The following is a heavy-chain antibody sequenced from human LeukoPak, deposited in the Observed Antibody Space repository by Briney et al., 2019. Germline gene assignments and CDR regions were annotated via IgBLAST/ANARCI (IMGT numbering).Heavy chain of an antibody. CDR2: INHSGST. D-gene: IGHD6-13*01. V-gene: IGHV4-34*01. CDR1: GGPFSGYY. J-gene: IGHJ4*02. CDR3: ARGYSSSWYGY. Sequence: SETLSLTCAVYGGPFSGYYWNWIRQPPGKGLEWIGEINHSGSTNYNPSLKSRVTISVDTSRNQFSLKLSSVTAADTAVYYCARGYSSSWYGYWGQGTLVTVSS.